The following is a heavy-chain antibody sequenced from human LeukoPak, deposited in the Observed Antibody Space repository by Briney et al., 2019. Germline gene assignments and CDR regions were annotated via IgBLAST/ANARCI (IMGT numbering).Heavy chain of an antibody. CDR2: MNPNSGNT. CDR1: GYTFTSYY. D-gene: IGHD4-17*01. V-gene: IGHV1-8*01. Sequence: GASVKVSCKASGYTFTSYYMHWVRQATGQGLEWMGWMNPNSGNTGYAQKFQGRVTITRNTSISTAYMELSSLRSEDTAVYYCARTPTTVTTYAFDIWGQGTMVTVSS. CDR3: ARTPTTVTTYAFDI. J-gene: IGHJ3*02.